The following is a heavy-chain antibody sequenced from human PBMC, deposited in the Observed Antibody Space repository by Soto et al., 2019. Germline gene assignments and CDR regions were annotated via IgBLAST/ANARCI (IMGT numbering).Heavy chain of an antibody. V-gene: IGHV2-5*02. CDR1: GFSLNTSGVG. D-gene: IGHD2-2*01. CDR3: APSKVVLLSTPFDY. J-gene: IGHJ4*02. Sequence: QITLKESGPTLVKPTQTLTLTCTFSGFSLNTSGVGVGWIRQPPGKALEWLALIYWDDDKRYSPSLKSRLTISKDTSRNRVVLTMTNMDPVATATYYFAPSKVVLLSTPFDYWGQGTLVTVSS. CDR2: IYWDDDK.